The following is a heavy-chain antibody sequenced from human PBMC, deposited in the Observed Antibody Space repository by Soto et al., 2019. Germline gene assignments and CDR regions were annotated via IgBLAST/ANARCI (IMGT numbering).Heavy chain of an antibody. J-gene: IGHJ4*02. CDR2: IKQDGSEK. D-gene: IGHD3-10*01. CDR1: GFTFSSYW. V-gene: IGHV3-7*01. CDR3: ARGGEDAYFDY. Sequence: EVQLVESGGGLVQPGGSLRLSCAASGFTFSSYWMSWVRQAPGKGLDWVANIKQDGSEKYYVDSVKGRFTISRDNAKNSLYLQMNSLRAEDTAVYYCARGGEDAYFDYWGQGTLVTVSS.